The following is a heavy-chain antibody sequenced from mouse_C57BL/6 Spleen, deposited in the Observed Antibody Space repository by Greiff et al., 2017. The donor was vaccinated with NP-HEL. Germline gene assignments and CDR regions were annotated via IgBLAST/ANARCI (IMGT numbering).Heavy chain of an antibody. CDR1: GYSITSGYY. V-gene: IGHV3-6*01. CDR3: ARVGSSSAWFAY. D-gene: IGHD1-1*01. Sequence: EVHLVESGPGLVKPSQSLSLTCSVTGYSITSGYYWNWIRQFPGNKLEWMGYISYDGSNNYNPSLKNRISITRDTSKNQFFLKLNSVTTEDTATYYCARVGSSSAWFAYWGQGTLVTVSA. CDR2: ISYDGSN. J-gene: IGHJ3*01.